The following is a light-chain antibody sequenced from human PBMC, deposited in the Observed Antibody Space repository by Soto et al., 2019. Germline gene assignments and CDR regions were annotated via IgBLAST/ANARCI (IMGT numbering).Light chain of an antibody. CDR2: LGS. CDR3: MQALHTPRT. CDR1: QSLLHSNGYNY. V-gene: IGKV2-28*01. Sequence: DIVMTQSPLSLPVTPGEPASISCRSSQSLLHSNGYNYLDWYVQKTGQSPQLLIYLGSNRASGVPDRFSGSGSCTDFTLKISRVEAEDVGVYYCMQALHTPRTFGQGTKLEIK. J-gene: IGKJ2*01.